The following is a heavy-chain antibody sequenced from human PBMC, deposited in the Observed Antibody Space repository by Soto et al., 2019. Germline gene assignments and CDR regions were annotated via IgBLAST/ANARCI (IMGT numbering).Heavy chain of an antibody. CDR1: GFTFSSYA. CDR2: ISGSGGST. CDR3: AKDVLTGYYPPFDPRLKYYFDY. D-gene: IGHD3-9*01. J-gene: IGHJ4*02. Sequence: GGSLRLSCAASGFTFSSYAMSWVRQAPGKGLEWVSAISGSGGSTYYADSVKGRFTISRDNSKNTLYLQMNSLRAEDTAVYYCAKDVLTGYYPPFDPRLKYYFDYWGQGTLVTSPQ. V-gene: IGHV3-23*01.